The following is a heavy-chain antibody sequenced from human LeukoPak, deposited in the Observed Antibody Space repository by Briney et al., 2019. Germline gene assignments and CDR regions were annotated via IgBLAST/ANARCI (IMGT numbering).Heavy chain of an antibody. Sequence: PSETLSLTCTVSGGFISSYYWSWIRQPPGKGLEWIGYIYYSGSTSYNPSLKSRVTMSADTSQNQISLRLSSVTAADTAVYYCARRGAYSGNDLAWYFDLWGRGTLVTVSS. CDR2: IYYSGST. CDR3: ARRGAYSGNDLAWYFDL. D-gene: IGHD5-12*01. V-gene: IGHV4-59*08. J-gene: IGHJ2*01. CDR1: GGFISSYY.